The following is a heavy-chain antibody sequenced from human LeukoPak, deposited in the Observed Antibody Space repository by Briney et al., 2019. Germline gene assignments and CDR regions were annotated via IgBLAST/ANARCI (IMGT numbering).Heavy chain of an antibody. D-gene: IGHD2-2*01. Sequence: SETLSLTCAVYGGSFSGYYWSWIRQPPGKGLEWIGEINHSGSTNCNPSLKSRVTISVDTSKNQFSLKLSSVTAADTAVYYCARGPVPAAFNWFNPWGQGTLVTVSS. V-gene: IGHV4-34*01. CDR1: GGSFSGYY. J-gene: IGHJ5*02. CDR3: ARGPVPAAFNWFNP. CDR2: INHSGST.